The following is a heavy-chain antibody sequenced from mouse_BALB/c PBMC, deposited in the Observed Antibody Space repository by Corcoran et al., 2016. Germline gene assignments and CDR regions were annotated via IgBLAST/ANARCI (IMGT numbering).Heavy chain of an antibody. CDR1: GYTFTNYG. Sequence: QIQLVQSGPERKKPGETVKISCKASGYTFTNYGMNWVKQAPGKGLKWMGWINTYTGEPTYADDFKGRFAFSLETSASTAYLQINNLKNEDTATYFCARKGTTVVAPFDYWGQGTTLTVSS. D-gene: IGHD1-1*01. V-gene: IGHV9-3-1*01. CDR3: ARKGTTVVAPFDY. J-gene: IGHJ2*01. CDR2: INTYTGEP.